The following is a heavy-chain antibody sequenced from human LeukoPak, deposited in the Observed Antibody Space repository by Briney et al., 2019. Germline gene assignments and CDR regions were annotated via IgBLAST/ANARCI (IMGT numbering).Heavy chain of an antibody. V-gene: IGHV3-23*01. CDR1: GFTFSSHA. Sequence: TGGSLRLSCAASGFTFSSHAMSWVRQTPGKGLESVSSISASGDRTHYADSAKGRFTISRDNSKNTLYLQMNSLRAEDTAVYYCARDGGSPGPFDYWGQGTLVTVSS. CDR2: ISASGDRT. CDR3: ARDGGSPGPFDY. D-gene: IGHD3-16*01. J-gene: IGHJ4*02.